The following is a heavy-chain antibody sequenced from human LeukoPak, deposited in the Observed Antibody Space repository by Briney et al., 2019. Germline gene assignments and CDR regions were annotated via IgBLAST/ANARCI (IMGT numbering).Heavy chain of an antibody. D-gene: IGHD6-13*01. CDR3: ARDPIGSRWPYYFDY. V-gene: IGHV1-3*01. CDR1: GYTFTGYY. Sequence: EASVKVSCKASGYTFTGYYMHWVRQAPGQGLEWMGWINAGNGNTKYSQKFQARVTITRDTSASTAYMELSSLRSEDTAVYYCARDPIGSRWPYYFDYWGQGTLVTVSS. CDR2: INAGNGNT. J-gene: IGHJ4*02.